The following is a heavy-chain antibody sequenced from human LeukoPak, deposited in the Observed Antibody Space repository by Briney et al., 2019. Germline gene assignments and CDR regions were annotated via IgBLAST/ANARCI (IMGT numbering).Heavy chain of an antibody. D-gene: IGHD3-10*01. CDR3: ARDRLWFGRPTGWFDP. J-gene: IGHJ5*02. CDR1: GGSISSSNW. CDR2: IYHSGST. Sequence: SETLSLTCAVSGGSISSSNWWSWVRQPPGKGLEWIGEIYHSGSTNYNPSLKSRVTISVDKSKNQFSLKLSSVTAADTAVYYCARDRLWFGRPTGWFDPWGQGTRVIVSS. V-gene: IGHV4-4*02.